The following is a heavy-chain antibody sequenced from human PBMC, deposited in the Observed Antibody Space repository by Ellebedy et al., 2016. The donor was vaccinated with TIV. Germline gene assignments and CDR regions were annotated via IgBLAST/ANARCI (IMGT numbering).Heavy chain of an antibody. V-gene: IGHV3-43*02. D-gene: IGHD3-10*01. CDR1: GFTFEDYA. Sequence: GESLKISCAASGFTFEDYAMHWVRQGPGKGLEWVSLISGDGGTTNFADSVKGRFSISRDNSTNSLYLYMNSLTTDDTALYYCVKGSQGFGEFFAFWGQGTLVAVSS. J-gene: IGHJ4*02. CDR2: ISGDGGTT. CDR3: VKGSQGFGEFFAF.